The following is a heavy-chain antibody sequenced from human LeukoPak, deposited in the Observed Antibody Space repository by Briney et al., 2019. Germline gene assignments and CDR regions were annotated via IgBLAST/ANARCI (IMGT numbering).Heavy chain of an antibody. CDR3: AKDLSGRKGPFDY. CDR2: ISSDGSNA. CDR1: GFTFSSYG. Sequence: GGSLRLSCAASGFTFSSYGMHWVRQAPGKGLEWVAVISSDGSNAYYADSVKGRFTMSRDNSKNTLFVQMNSLRAEDTPVYYCAKDLSGRKGPFDYWGQGTLVTVSS. V-gene: IGHV3-30*18. J-gene: IGHJ4*02. D-gene: IGHD3-10*01.